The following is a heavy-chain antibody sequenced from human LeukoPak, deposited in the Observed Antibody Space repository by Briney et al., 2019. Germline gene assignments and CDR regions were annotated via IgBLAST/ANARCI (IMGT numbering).Heavy chain of an antibody. CDR2: IIPIVGIA. CDR1: GGTFSSYA. CDR3: ARDGEMATIYFDY. D-gene: IGHD5-24*01. V-gene: IGHV1-69*04. Sequence: ASVKVSCKASGGTFSSYALSWVRQAPGQGLVWMGTIIPIVGIANYAQKFQGRATITADKSTSTAYMELSSLRSEDTAVYYCARDGEMATIYFDYWGQGTLVTVSS. J-gene: IGHJ4*02.